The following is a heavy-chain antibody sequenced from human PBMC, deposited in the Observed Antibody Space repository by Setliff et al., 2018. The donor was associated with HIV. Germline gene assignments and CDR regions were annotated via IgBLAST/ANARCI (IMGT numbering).Heavy chain of an antibody. CDR1: GYTFSSYG. CDR2: ISAYNGNT. CDR3: ARGYYNFWSGYYDSRFPNPIDAFDI. Sequence: GASVKVSCQASGYTFSSYGISWVRQAPGQGVEWMGWISAYNGNTNYAQKLQGRVTMTTDTSTSTAYMELGSLRSDDTAVYYCARGYYNFWSGYYDSRFPNPIDAFDIWGQGTMVTVSS. J-gene: IGHJ3*02. D-gene: IGHD3-3*01. V-gene: IGHV1-18*01.